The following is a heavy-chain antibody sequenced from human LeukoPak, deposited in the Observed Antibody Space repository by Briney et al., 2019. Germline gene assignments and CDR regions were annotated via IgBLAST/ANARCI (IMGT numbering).Heavy chain of an antibody. J-gene: IGHJ4*02. CDR3: TKDLRYYYADNHSEMDEHDY. V-gene: IGHV3-30*18. CDR1: GFTFSSYV. Sequence: GGSLRLSCAASGFTFSSYVMHWVRQAPGKGLEWVAIISYDGSNKYYADSVKGRFTISRDNSRNTLSLQMSSLRVEDTALYYCTKDLRYYYADNHSEMDEHDYWGQGTLVTVSS. CDR2: ISYDGSNK. D-gene: IGHD4-23*01.